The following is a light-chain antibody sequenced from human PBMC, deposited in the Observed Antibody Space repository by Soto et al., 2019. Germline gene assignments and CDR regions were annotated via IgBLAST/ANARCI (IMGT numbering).Light chain of an antibody. V-gene: IGLV2-8*01. CDR1: SSDVGYYDY. Sequence: QSVLTQPPSASGFPGQSVTISCTGTSSDVGYYDYVSWYQHHPGKAPKLVIYEVTKRPSGVPDRVSASKSGNTASLTVSGLRAEEEADYYCSSYAGSNNFVFGSGTKVTVL. CDR3: SSYAGSNNFV. J-gene: IGLJ1*01. CDR2: EVT.